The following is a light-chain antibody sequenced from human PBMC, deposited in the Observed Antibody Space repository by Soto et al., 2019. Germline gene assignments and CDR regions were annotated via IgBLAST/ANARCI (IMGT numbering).Light chain of an antibody. CDR3: QQYGGSPRIN. V-gene: IGKV3-20*01. Sequence: EIVLTQSPGTMSLPRFESGTLCCRASQSVSSYYLAWYQRKPGQAPRLLIYGASNRATGIPDRFSGSGSGTDFTLIINRLEPEDVAIYYCQQYGGSPRINCGQGKQRAIK. J-gene: IGKJ5*01. CDR2: GAS. CDR1: QSVSSYY.